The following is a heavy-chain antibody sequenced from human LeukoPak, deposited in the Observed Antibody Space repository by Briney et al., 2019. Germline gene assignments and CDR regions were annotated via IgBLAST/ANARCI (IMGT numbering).Heavy chain of an antibody. CDR3: ATQTSGETTEYFQH. Sequence: ASLKVSCKVSGYTLTELSMHWVRQTPGKGREWVGGFDPEDGETIYAQKFQGRVTMTEDTSTDTAYMELSSLRSEDTAVYYCATQTSGETTEYFQHWGQGTLVTVSS. D-gene: IGHD1-26*01. CDR2: FDPEDGET. J-gene: IGHJ1*01. CDR1: GYTLTELS. V-gene: IGHV1-24*01.